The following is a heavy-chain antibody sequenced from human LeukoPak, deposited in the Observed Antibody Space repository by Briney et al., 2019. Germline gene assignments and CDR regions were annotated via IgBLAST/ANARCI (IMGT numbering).Heavy chain of an antibody. CDR2: NSSSSSYI. J-gene: IGHJ5*02. CDR1: GFTFSSYS. D-gene: IGHD3-22*01. CDR3: ASGITLYYYDSSGYP. V-gene: IGHV3-21*01. Sequence: GGSLRLSCAASGFTFSSYSMNWVRQAPGKGLEWVSSNSSSSSYIYYADSVKGRFTISRDNAKNSLYLQMNSLRAEDTAVYYCASGITLYYYDSSGYPWGQGTLVTVSS.